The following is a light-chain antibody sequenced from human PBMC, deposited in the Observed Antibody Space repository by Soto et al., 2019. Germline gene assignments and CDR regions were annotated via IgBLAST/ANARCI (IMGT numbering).Light chain of an antibody. CDR1: QSINSRY. V-gene: IGKV3-20*01. J-gene: IGKJ3*01. Sequence: EIVLTQSPGTLSLSPGERATLSCRASQSINSRYLAWYQQKPGQAPRLLIYGASSRATGIRDRFSGSGSGTDFTLTISRLEAEDFAVYYCQQFGSAPGFTFGPGTKVDIK. CDR3: QQFGSAPGFT. CDR2: GAS.